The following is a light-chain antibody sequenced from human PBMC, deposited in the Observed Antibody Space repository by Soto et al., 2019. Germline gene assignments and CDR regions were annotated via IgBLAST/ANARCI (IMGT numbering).Light chain of an antibody. J-gene: IGLJ2*01. CDR2: DVT. Sequence: QSALTQPASVSGSPGRSVTISCTGTSTDVGDFNYVSWYQHLPGRAPKLIIYDVTNRPSGISYRFSASKSGRTASLTISGLQAEDYADYYCSSYSSSTTHVVFVVGTMPTVL. CDR1: STDVGDFNY. V-gene: IGLV2-14*03. CDR3: SSYSSSTTHVV.